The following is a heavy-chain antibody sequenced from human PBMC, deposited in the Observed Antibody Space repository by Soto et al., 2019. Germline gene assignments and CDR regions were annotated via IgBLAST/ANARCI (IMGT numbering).Heavy chain of an antibody. V-gene: IGHV3-30-3*01. CDR3: ARATYYYDSSGYYYFDY. Sequence: PGGSLRLSCAASGFTFSSYAMHWVRQAPGKGLEWVAVISYDGSNKYYADSVKGRFTISRDNSKNTLYLQMNSLRAEDTAVYYCARATYYYDSSGYYYFDYWGQGTLVTVSS. CDR2: ISYDGSNK. CDR1: GFTFSSYA. D-gene: IGHD3-22*01. J-gene: IGHJ4*02.